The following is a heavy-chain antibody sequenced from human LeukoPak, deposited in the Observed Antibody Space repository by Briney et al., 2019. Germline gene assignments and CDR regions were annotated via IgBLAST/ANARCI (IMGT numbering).Heavy chain of an antibody. CDR1: GFTFSSYW. CDR3: AREGSSWYRAELRFDP. D-gene: IGHD6-13*01. Sequence: GGSLRLSCAVSGFTFSSYWMSWVRQAPGKGLEWVANIKHDGSEKYYVDSVKGRFTISRDNAKNSLYLQMNSLRVEDTAVYYWAREGSSWYRAELRFDPWGQGTLVTVSS. J-gene: IGHJ5*02. V-gene: IGHV3-7*01. CDR2: IKHDGSEK.